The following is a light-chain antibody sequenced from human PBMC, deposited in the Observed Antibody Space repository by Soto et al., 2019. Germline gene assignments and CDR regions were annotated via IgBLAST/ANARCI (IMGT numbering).Light chain of an antibody. CDR2: RAP. CDR3: QQYHKWPIT. V-gene: IGKV3-15*01. CDR1: QSVNSN. J-gene: IGKJ5*01. Sequence: EIVMTQSPATLSVSPGAGATLSCRASQSVNSNLAWYRHKPGQAPRLLIYRAPTRAAGLPDRFSGSGSGTEFTLTISSLQSEDFAVYYCQQYHKWPITFGQGTRLDI.